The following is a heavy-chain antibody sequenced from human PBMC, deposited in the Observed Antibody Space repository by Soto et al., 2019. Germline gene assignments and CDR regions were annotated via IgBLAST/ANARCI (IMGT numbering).Heavy chain of an antibody. D-gene: IGHD6-6*01. Sequence: GGSLRLSCAASGFTFSSYAMHWVRQAPGKGLEWVAVISYDGSNKYYADSVKGRFTISRDNSKNTLYLQMNSLRAEDTAVYYCARDRGVAARPYYFDYWGQGTLVTVSS. CDR2: ISYDGSNK. CDR3: ARDRGVAARPYYFDY. V-gene: IGHV3-30-3*01. J-gene: IGHJ4*02. CDR1: GFTFSSYA.